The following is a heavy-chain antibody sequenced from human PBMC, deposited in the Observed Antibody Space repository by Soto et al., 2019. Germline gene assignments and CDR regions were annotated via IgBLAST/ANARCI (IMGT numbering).Heavy chain of an antibody. CDR2: IYHSGST. J-gene: IGHJ4*02. CDR3: ARAVHNFWSGYFAY. CDR1: GGSISSGGYS. V-gene: IGHV4-30-2*01. D-gene: IGHD3-3*01. Sequence: SETLSLTCAVSGGSISSGGYSWSWIRQPPGKGLEWIGYIYHSGSTYYSPSLKSRVTISVDRSKNQFSLKLSSVTAADTAVYYCARAVHNFWSGYFAYWGQGTLVTVSS.